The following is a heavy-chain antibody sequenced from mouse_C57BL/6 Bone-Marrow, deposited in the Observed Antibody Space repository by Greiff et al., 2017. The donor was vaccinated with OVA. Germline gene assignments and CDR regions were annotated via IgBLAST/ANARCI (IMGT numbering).Heavy chain of an antibody. V-gene: IGHV1-55*01. CDR3: ARGGYGSSYVDFDY. CDR2: LYPGSGST. CDR1: GYTFTSYW. Sequence: QVQLQQPGAELVKPGASVKMSCKASGYTFTSYWITWVKQRPGQGLEWIGDLYPGSGSTNYNEKFKSKATLTVDTSSSTAYMQLSSLTSEDSAVYYCARGGYGSSYVDFDYWGQGTTLTVSS. J-gene: IGHJ2*01. D-gene: IGHD1-1*01.